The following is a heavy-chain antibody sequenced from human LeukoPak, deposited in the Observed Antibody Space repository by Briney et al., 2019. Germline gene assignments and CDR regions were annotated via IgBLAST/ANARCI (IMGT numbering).Heavy chain of an antibody. Sequence: GGSLRLSCAVSGFTFDDYAMHWVRQAPGKGLKWVSGISWNSGSIGYADSVKGRFTISRDIAKNTLYLQMNSLRAEDTGVYYCAKDHYWSIDYWGRGTLVTVSS. CDR2: ISWNSGSI. V-gene: IGHV3-9*01. D-gene: IGHD3-3*01. CDR3: AKDHYWSIDY. CDR1: GFTFDDYA. J-gene: IGHJ4*02.